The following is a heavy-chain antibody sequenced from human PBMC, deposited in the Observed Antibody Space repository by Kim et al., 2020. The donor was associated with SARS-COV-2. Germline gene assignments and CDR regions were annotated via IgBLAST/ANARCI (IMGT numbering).Heavy chain of an antibody. CDR2: ISGSSSYI. J-gene: IGHJ6*02. CDR3: ARDNLRFLEWLPNYFYYGMDV. CDR1: GFTFSTYS. D-gene: IGHD3-3*01. V-gene: IGHV3-21*01. Sequence: GGSLRLSCAASGFTFSTYSLNWVRQAPGKGLEWVSSISGSSSYIYYADSVKGRFTISRDNAKNSLYLQMNSLRAEDTAVYYCARDNLRFLEWLPNYFYYGMDVWGQGTTVTVSS.